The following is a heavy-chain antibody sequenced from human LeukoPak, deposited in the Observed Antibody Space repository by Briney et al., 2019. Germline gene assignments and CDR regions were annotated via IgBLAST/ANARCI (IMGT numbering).Heavy chain of an antibody. CDR3: ARANNWNDLHYFDY. V-gene: IGHV3-30-3*01. Sequence: GGSLRLCCSAPRFTFSSYAMHWVRQAPGKGLERVAVISYDGSNKYYADSVKGRFTISRDNSKNTLYLQMNSLRAEDTAVYYCARANNWNDLHYFDYWGQGTLVTVSS. D-gene: IGHD1-1*01. CDR1: RFTFSSYA. J-gene: IGHJ4*02. CDR2: ISYDGSNK.